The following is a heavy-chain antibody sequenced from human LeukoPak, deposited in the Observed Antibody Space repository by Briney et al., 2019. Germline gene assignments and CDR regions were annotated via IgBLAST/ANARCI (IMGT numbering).Heavy chain of an antibody. CDR1: GDSISSYY. Sequence: SSETLSLTCTVSGDSISSYYWSWIRQPAGKGLEWIGRISTSGTTNYIPSLKSRVTMSVDTSKNQFSLKLSSVTAADTAVYLCARGRETYYYYYYMDVWGKGTTVTVSS. V-gene: IGHV4-4*07. CDR2: ISTSGTT. CDR3: ARGRETYYYYYYMDV. J-gene: IGHJ6*03.